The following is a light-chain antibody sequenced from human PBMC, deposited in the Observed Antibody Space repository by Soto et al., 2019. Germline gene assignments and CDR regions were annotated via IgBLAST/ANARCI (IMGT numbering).Light chain of an antibody. V-gene: IGLV2-11*01. CDR2: YVS. CDR3: CSYAGSYTGV. J-gene: IGLJ2*01. CDR1: SSDVGGYNY. Sequence: QSALTQPRSVSGSPGQSGTISCTGTSSDVGGYNYVSWYQQHPGKAPKLMIYYVSKRPSGVPDRFSGSKSGNTASLTISGLHAEDETDYYCCSYAGSYTGVFGGGTKRTVL.